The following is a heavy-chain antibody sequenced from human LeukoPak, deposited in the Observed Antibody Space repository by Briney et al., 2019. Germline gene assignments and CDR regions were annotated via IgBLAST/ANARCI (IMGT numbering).Heavy chain of an antibody. CDR2: IKQDGSET. J-gene: IGHJ4*02. CDR3: AREYCSGGSCYKGGIDY. CDR1: EFTFSSYW. Sequence: GGSLRLSCAASEFTFSSYWMNWVRQAPGKGLEWVANIKQDGSETYYVDSVKGRFTISRDNAKHSLYLQMNSLRAEDTAVYYCAREYCSGGSCYKGGIDYWGQGTLVTVSS. D-gene: IGHD2-15*01. V-gene: IGHV3-7*03.